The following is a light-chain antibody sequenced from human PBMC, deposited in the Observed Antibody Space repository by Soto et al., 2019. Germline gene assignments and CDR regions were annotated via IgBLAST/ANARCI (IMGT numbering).Light chain of an antibody. CDR1: QSVSSSY. CDR2: GAS. V-gene: IGKV3-20*01. J-gene: IGKJ1*01. Sequence: EIVLTQSPGTLSLSPGERATLSCRASQSVSSSYLAWYQQKPGQAPRLLIYGASSRATDIPDRFSGSGSGTDFTLTISRLEPEDFVVYYCQQYGSSPPWTFGQGTKVEIK. CDR3: QQYGSSPPWT.